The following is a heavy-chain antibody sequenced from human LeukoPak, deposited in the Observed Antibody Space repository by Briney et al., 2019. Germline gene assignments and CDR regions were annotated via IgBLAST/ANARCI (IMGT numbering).Heavy chain of an antibody. Sequence: GGSLRLSCAASGFTFSSYAMSWVRQAPGKGLEWVTAISGSGGSTYYADSVKGRFTISRDNSKNTLYLQMNSLRAEDTAVYYCAKGVYYYDSSGYYVYYFDYWGQGTLVTVSS. CDR3: AKGVYYYDSSGYYVYYFDY. D-gene: IGHD3-22*01. CDR2: ISGSGGST. J-gene: IGHJ4*02. V-gene: IGHV3-23*01. CDR1: GFTFSSYA.